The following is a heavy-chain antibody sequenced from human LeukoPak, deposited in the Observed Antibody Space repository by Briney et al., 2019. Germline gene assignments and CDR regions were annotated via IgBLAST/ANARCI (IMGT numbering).Heavy chain of an antibody. CDR2: ISWNSGSI. CDR3: AKGSGGRSSSWYNWFDP. CDR1: GFNFDDYA. V-gene: IGHV3-9*01. Sequence: SLRLSCAASGFNFDDYAMHWVRQAPGKGLEWISGISWNSGSIGYADSVKGRFTISRDNAKKSLYLQMNSLRAEDTALYYCAKGSGGRSSSWYNWFDPWGQGTLVTVSS. D-gene: IGHD6-13*01. J-gene: IGHJ5*02.